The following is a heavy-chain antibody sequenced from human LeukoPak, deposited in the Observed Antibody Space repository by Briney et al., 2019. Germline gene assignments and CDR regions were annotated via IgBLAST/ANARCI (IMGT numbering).Heavy chain of an antibody. D-gene: IGHD7-27*01. V-gene: IGHV4-59*13. CDR3: ARGGSNWALS. CDR1: GGSINNYY. Sequence: PSETLSLTCTVSGGSINNYYLSWLRQPPGKGLEWIGYIYYTGSTNYNPSLSSRVTISLDTSKSQASLKLTSMTAADTAVYYCARGGSNWALSWGQGTLVTVSS. J-gene: IGHJ5*02. CDR2: IYYTGST.